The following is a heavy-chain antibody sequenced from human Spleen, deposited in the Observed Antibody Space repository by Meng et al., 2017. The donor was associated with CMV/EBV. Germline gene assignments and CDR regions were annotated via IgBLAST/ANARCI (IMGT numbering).Heavy chain of an antibody. CDR2: IIPIFGTA. CDR3: ARSYCGGDCYSNYDYGMDV. V-gene: IGHV1-69*05. J-gene: IGHJ6*02. Sequence: SVKVSCKASGGTFSSYAISWVRQAPGQGLEWMGGIIPIFGTANYAQRLQGRLTMTTDTSTSTAYMEVRSLRSDDTAVYYCARSYCGGDCYSNYDYGMDVWGQGTTVTVSS. D-gene: IGHD2-21*01. CDR1: GGTFSSYA.